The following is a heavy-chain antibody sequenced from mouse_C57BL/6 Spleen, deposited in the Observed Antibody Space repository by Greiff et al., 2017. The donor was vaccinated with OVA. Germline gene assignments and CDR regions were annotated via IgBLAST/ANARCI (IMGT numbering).Heavy chain of an antibody. CDR3: ASYYDDWYFDV. CDR1: GYSFTGYY. J-gene: IGHJ1*03. CDR2: INPSTGGT. Sequence: VQLQQSGPELVKPGASVTISCKASGYSFTGYYMNWVKQSPEKSLEWIGEINPSTGGTTYNQKFKAKATLTVDKSSSTAYMQLKRLTSDDSAVYYCASYYDDWYFDVWGTGTTVTVSS. V-gene: IGHV1-42*01. D-gene: IGHD2-4*01.